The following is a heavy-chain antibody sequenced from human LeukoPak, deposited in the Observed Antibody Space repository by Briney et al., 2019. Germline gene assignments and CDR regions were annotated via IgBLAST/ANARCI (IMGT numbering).Heavy chain of an antibody. D-gene: IGHD6-13*01. CDR2: IDHSGST. V-gene: IGHV4-34*01. CDR3: ARTVYSSSWYYFDY. CDR1: SGSFGGFS. J-gene: IGHJ4*02. Sequence: PSETLSLTCAVYSGSFGGFSWNWIRQPPGKGLQWIAEIDHSGSTNYNPSLKSRVTISVDTSKNQFSLKLTPVTAADTAVYYCARTVYSSSWYYFDYWGQGTLVTVSS.